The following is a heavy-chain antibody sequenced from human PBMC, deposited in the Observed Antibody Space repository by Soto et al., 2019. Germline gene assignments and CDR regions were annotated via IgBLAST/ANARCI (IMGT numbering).Heavy chain of an antibody. CDR3: AKSIEGATNLDY. CDR1: GFTFSNYA. CDR2: ISGGGGSA. V-gene: IGHV3-23*01. D-gene: IGHD1-26*01. Sequence: GGSLRLSCEAFGFTFSNYAMSWVRQAPGEGLEWVALISGGGGSAYYADSVKGRFTLSRDNSKNTVFLQMDGLRAEDTAIYYCAKSIEGATNLDYWGQGTPVTVSS. J-gene: IGHJ4*02.